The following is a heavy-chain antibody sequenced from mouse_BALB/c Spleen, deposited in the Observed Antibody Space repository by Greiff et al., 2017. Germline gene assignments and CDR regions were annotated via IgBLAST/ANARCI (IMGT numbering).Heavy chain of an antibody. Sequence: QVQLQQPGAELVKPGTSVKLSCKASGYNFTSYWINWVKLRPGQGLEWIGDIYPGSGSTNYNEKFKSKATLTVDTSSSTAYMQLSSLTSEDSAVYYCTRPLRLGAMDYWGQGTSVTVSS. CDR1: GYNFTSYW. D-gene: IGHD1-2*01. CDR3: TRPLRLGAMDY. V-gene: IGHV1-55*01. J-gene: IGHJ4*01. CDR2: IYPGSGST.